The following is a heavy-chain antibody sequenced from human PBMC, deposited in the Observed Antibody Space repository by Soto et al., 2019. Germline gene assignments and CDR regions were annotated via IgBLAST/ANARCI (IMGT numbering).Heavy chain of an antibody. V-gene: IGHV3-30*18. J-gene: IGHJ4*02. CDR1: GFSFSSCA. CDR2: ISYDGTNK. Sequence: QVQLVESGGGVVQPGRSLRLSCAASGFSFSSCAMHWVRQAPGKGLEWVAVISYDGTNKYYADSVKGRFIISRDNSKSTLYLQMNSLRTEDTAVYYCAKAVTTVTPLGYDSWGQGILVTVS. D-gene: IGHD4-17*01. CDR3: AKAVTTVTPLGYDS.